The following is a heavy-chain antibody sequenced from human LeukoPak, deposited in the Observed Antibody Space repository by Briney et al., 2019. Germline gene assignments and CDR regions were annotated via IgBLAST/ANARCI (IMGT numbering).Heavy chain of an antibody. V-gene: IGHV3-33*01. D-gene: IGHD3-10*01. CDR2: IWYDGSNK. Sequence: PGRSLRLSCAASGFTFSSYGMHWVRQAPGKGLEWVAVIWYDGSNKYYADSVKGRFTISRDNSKNTLYLQMNSLRAEDTAVYYCARAREVRGAFDAFDIWGQGTMVTVSS. CDR1: GFTFSSYG. J-gene: IGHJ3*02. CDR3: ARAREVRGAFDAFDI.